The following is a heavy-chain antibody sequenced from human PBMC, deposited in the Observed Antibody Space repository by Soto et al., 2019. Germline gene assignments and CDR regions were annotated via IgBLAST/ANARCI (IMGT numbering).Heavy chain of an antibody. Sequence: LRLSCAASGFIFKMYWMHWVRQSPGKGLVWISRIYNDGTYSDYADSVRGRFTISRDNVNDTLYLQMSNLRAEDSGLYYCTRGPRPISTGTGAYGGQGTQVTVS. CDR1: GFIFKMYW. CDR3: TRGPRPISTGTGAY. V-gene: IGHV3-74*01. J-gene: IGHJ4*02. CDR2: IYNDGTYS. D-gene: IGHD3-10*01.